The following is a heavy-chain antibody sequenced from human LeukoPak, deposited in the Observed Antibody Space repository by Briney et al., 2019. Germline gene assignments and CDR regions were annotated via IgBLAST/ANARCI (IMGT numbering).Heavy chain of an antibody. J-gene: IGHJ5*02. CDR2: INHSGYT. CDR3: AGPRGLRRQDWFFDL. D-gene: IGHD3/OR15-3a*01. CDR1: GGPFNGFY. Sequence: SETLSLTCAVSGGPFNGFYWNWIRQAPGKGLEWIGEINHSGYTNYHPSLKSRVTISVDTSKKQFYLNLTSVTAADTAVYFCAGPRGLRRQDWFFDLWGQGTLVTVSS. V-gene: IGHV4-34*01.